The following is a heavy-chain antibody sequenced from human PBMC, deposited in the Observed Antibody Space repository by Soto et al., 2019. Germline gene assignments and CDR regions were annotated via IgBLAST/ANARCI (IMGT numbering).Heavy chain of an antibody. CDR3: ARDLGGYDVYAPDS. CDR1: GGTVTDSS. J-gene: IGHJ4*02. CDR2: INLNSGGT. Sequence: ASVKVSCKASGGTVTDSSMHWVRQAPRQGLEWMGWINLNSGGTYYAQKFHGRVTMTRDTSNGTAYMELNGLTSDDTAMYFCARDLGGYDVYAPDSRGKGTPVTVSS. V-gene: IGHV1-2*02. D-gene: IGHD5-12*01.